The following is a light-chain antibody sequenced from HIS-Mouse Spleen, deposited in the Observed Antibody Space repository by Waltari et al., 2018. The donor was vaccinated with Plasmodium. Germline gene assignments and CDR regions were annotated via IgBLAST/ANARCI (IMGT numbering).Light chain of an antibody. Sequence: SSELTQDPAVSVAFGQTVSTTCQGDSLRSYYASWYQQKPGQAPVLVIYGKNNRPSGIPDRFSGSSSGNTASLTITGAQAEDEADYYCNSRDSSGNHLVFGGGTKLTVL. V-gene: IGLV3-19*01. J-gene: IGLJ3*02. CDR3: NSRDSSGNHLV. CDR2: GKN. CDR1: SLRSYY.